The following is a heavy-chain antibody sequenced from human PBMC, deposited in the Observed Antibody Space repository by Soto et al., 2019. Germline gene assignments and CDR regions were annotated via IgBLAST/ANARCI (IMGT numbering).Heavy chain of an antibody. CDR2: ISGSGGST. CDR3: AKDLVVVPAAKSSYYYYGMDV. D-gene: IGHD2-2*01. V-gene: IGHV3-23*01. Sequence: LRLSCAASGFTFSSYGMHWVRQAPGKGLEWVSAISGSGGSTYYADSVKGRFTISRDNSKNTLYLQMNSLRAEDTAVYYCAKDLVVVPAAKSSYYYYGMDVWGQGTTVTVSS. J-gene: IGHJ6*02. CDR1: GFTFSSYG.